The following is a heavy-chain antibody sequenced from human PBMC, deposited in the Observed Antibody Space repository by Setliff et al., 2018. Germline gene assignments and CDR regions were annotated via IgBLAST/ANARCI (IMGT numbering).Heavy chain of an antibody. CDR2: IKEDGSEK. J-gene: IGHJ4*02. V-gene: IGHV3-7*01. CDR3: AAIWHRYFDY. CDR1: GFTFDDYA. Sequence: PGGSLRLSCAASGFTFDDYAMYWVRQAPGKGLEWVANIKEDGSEKYYVDSVKGRFTITRDNAKNSVYMQMNSRRAEDTSVYYCAAIWHRYFDYWGQGTLVTVSS.